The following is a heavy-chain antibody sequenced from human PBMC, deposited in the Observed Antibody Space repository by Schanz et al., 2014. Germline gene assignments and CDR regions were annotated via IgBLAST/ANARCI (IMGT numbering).Heavy chain of an antibody. CDR1: GASVSSDNW. V-gene: IGHV4-4*02. Sequence: QVQLEESGAGLVKPSGTLSLTCAVSGASVSSDNWWNWVRQPPGKGLEWIGEIYDSGNTNYNPSLKGRVTMPVDDSKNQFSLQLPSVTAADTAVYYCARGGQGFGEPHQRLFEYWGPGTLVTVSS. D-gene: IGHD3-10*01. J-gene: IGHJ4*02. CDR3: ARGGQGFGEPHQRLFEY. CDR2: IYDSGNT.